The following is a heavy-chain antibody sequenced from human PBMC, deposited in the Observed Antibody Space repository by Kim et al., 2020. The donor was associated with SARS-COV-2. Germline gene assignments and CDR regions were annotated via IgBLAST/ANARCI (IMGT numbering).Heavy chain of an antibody. CDR3: AKVVYDFWSGN. J-gene: IGHJ4*02. V-gene: IGHV3-23*01. D-gene: IGHD3-3*01. Sequence: TYYADSGKGRFTISRDNSKNTLYLQMNSLRAEDTAVYYCAKVVYDFWSGNWGQGTLVTVSS. CDR2: T.